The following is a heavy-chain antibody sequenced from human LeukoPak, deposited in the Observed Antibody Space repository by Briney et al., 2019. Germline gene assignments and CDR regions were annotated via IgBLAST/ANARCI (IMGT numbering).Heavy chain of an antibody. Sequence: QPGGSLRLSCAASGFTLSNYNMNWVRQAPGKGLEWVSHISSSSRSIYYADSVKGRFTISRDNAKNSLYLQMNSLRADDTAVYYCAKGYCGGTHCLNNDWGQGTLVTVSS. CDR3: AKGYCGGTHCLNND. CDR2: ISSSSRSI. CDR1: GFTLSNYN. D-gene: IGHD2-21*01. V-gene: IGHV3-48*01. J-gene: IGHJ4*02.